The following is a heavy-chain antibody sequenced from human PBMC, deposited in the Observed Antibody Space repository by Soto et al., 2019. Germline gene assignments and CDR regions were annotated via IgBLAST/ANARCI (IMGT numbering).Heavy chain of an antibody. CDR1: GYTFSNYA. V-gene: IGHV1-18*01. Sequence: QVHLVQSWAELKKPGSSVRVSCKTSGYTFSNYAISWVRQAPGQGLEWMGWINTGSGYTNYAHDRVTMTKAAATYTAYLEVTSMRSDDTAIYYCARERGYTGGSDADYWGQGTLVTVSS. D-gene: IGHD2-8*02. J-gene: IGHJ4*02. CDR3: ARERGYTGGSDADY. CDR2: INTGSGYT.